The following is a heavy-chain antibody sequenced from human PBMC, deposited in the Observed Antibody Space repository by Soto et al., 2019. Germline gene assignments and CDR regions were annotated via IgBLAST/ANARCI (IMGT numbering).Heavy chain of an antibody. V-gene: IGHV1-69*02. CDR3: ARPRYFDGGDNWFDP. CDR1: GGTFSSYT. J-gene: IGHJ5*02. CDR2: IIPILGIA. D-gene: IGHD3-9*01. Sequence: GASVKVSCKASGGTFSSYTISWVRQAPGQGLEWMGRIIPILGIANYAQKFQGRVTITADKSTSTAYMELSSLRSEDTAVYYCARPRYFDGGDNWFDPWGQGTLVTVSS.